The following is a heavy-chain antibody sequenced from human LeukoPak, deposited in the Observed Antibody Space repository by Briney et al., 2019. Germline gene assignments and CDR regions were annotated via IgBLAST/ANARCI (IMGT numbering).Heavy chain of an antibody. CDR1: GYTFTSNY. D-gene: IGHD1-26*01. J-gene: IGHJ3*02. CDR2: ISPSGGST. CDR3: AESLGADDAFDI. V-gene: IGHV1-46*01. Sequence: ASVKVSCKAFGYTFTSNYMHWVRQAPGQGPEWMGVISPSGGSTTYAQKFQGRVTLTRDMSTSTAYMELRSLRSDDTAVYYCAESLGADDAFDIWGQGTMVTVSS.